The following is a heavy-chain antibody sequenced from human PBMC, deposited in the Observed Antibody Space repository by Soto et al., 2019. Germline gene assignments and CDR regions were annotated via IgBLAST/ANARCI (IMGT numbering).Heavy chain of an antibody. V-gene: IGHV3-30*18. CDR2: ISYDGSNK. D-gene: IGHD3-3*01. CDR3: AKEKVEVWGGYAFDI. J-gene: IGHJ3*02. Sequence: PGVSLRLSCAASGFTFSMYGMHWVRQAPGKGLEWVAVISYDGSNKYYADSVKGRFTISRDNSKNTLYLQMNSLRAEDTAVYYCAKEKVEVWGGYAFDIWGQGTMVTV. CDR1: GFTFSMYG.